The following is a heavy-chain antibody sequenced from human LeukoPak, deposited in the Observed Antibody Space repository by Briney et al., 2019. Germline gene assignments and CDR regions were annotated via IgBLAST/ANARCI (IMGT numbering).Heavy chain of an antibody. J-gene: IGHJ4*02. CDR2: IYHSGST. Sequence: KPSQTLSLTCAVSGGSISGGGYSWSWIRQPPGKGLEWIGYIYHSGSTYYNPSLKSRVTISVDRSKNQFSLKLSSVTAADTAVYYCAREDVDTAMVIDWGQGTLVTVSS. D-gene: IGHD5-18*01. V-gene: IGHV4-30-2*01. CDR3: AREDVDTAMVID. CDR1: GGSISGGGYS.